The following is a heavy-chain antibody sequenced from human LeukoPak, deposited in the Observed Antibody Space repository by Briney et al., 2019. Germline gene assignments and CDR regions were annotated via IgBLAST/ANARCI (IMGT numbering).Heavy chain of an antibody. Sequence: PGGSLRLSCAASGFTFSSSAMSWVRQAPGKGLEWVSSISGSGSGGSTYYADSVKGRFTISRDNSKNTLYLQMNSLIAEDTAVYYCARELLLDWFDPWGQGTLVTVSS. CDR3: ARELLLDWFDP. CDR2: ISGSGSGGST. D-gene: IGHD2-15*01. CDR1: GFTFSSSA. V-gene: IGHV3-23*01. J-gene: IGHJ5*02.